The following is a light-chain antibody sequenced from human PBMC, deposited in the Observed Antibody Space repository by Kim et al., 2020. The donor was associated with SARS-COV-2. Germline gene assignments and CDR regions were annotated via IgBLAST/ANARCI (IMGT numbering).Light chain of an antibody. J-gene: IGLJ2*01. Sequence: GHKGTIAWPGSSSTIGSSSGSWNQKSPGTAPKLLVYGSNKRPSGIPDRFSGSKSGTSATLAITGLQTGDEADYYCGTWDGSLSAGVFGGGTQLTVL. V-gene: IGLV1-51*01. CDR1: SSTIGSSS. CDR3: GTWDGSLSAGV. CDR2: GSN.